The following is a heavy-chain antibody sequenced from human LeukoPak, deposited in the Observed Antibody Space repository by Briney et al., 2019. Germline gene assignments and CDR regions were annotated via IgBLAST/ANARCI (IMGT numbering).Heavy chain of an antibody. CDR3: ARDPGGDLTTR. D-gene: IGHD4-17*01. V-gene: IGHV3-23*01. J-gene: IGHJ4*02. Sequence: SGGSLRLSCAASGFTFSSYGMSWVRQAPGKGLEWVSAISGSGGSTYYADSVKGRFTISRDNSKNTLYLQMNSLRAEDTAVYYCARDPGGDLTTRWGQGTLVTVSS. CDR2: ISGSGGST. CDR1: GFTFSSYG.